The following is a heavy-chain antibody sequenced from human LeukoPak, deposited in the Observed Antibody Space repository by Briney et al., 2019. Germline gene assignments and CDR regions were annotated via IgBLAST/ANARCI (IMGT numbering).Heavy chain of an antibody. J-gene: IGHJ4*02. Sequence: GGSLRLSCAASGFPFDNTWMHWVRQAPGKGLVWVSLINNDGSITNYADSVKGRFTISRDNAKNTVYLQMNSLRAEDTAVYYCAIGGIYGSGSWGQGTLVTVSS. CDR1: GFPFDNTW. CDR3: AIGGIYGSGS. V-gene: IGHV3-74*01. D-gene: IGHD3-10*01. CDR2: INNDGSIT.